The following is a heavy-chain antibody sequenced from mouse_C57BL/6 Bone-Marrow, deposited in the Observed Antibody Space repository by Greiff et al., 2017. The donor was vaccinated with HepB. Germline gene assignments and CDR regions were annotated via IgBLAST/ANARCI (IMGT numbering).Heavy chain of an antibody. CDR2: INYDGSST. Sequence: VKLVESEGGLVQPGSSMKLSCTASGFTFSDYYMAWVRQVPEKGLEWVANINYDGSSTYYLDSLKSRFIISRDNAKNILYLQMSSLKSEDTATYYCARDSSSWYFDVWGTGTTVTVSS. V-gene: IGHV5-16*01. J-gene: IGHJ1*03. D-gene: IGHD1-1*01. CDR1: GFTFSDYY. CDR3: ARDSSSWYFDV.